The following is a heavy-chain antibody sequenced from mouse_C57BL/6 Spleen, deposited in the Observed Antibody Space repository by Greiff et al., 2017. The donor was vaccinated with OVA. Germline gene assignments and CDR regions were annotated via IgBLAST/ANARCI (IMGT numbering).Heavy chain of an antibody. CDR2: IDPETGGT. CDR1: GYTFTDYE. D-gene: IGHD1-1*01. CDR3: TRGEAFYGSSKAWFAY. Sequence: QVQLQQSGAELVRPGASVTLSCKASGYTFTDYEMHWVKQTPVHGLEWIGAIDPETGGTAYNQKFKGKAILTADKSSSTAYMELRSLTSEDSAVYYCTRGEAFYGSSKAWFAYWGQGTLVTVSA. V-gene: IGHV1-15*01. J-gene: IGHJ3*01.